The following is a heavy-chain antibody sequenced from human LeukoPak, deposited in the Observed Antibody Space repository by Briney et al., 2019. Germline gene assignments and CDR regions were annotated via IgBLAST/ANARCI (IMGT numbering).Heavy chain of an antibody. D-gene: IGHD3-10*01. J-gene: IGHJ5*02. V-gene: IGHV4-59*11. CDR2: IYYSGST. CDR3: ARYYYGSGRRRIGFDL. Sequence: SETLSLTCTVSGGSISSHYWSWIRQPPGKGLEWIGYIYYSGSTNYNPSLKSRVTISVDTSKNQFSLKLSSVTAADTAVYYCARYYYGSGRRRIGFDLWGQGTLVTVSS. CDR1: GGSISSHY.